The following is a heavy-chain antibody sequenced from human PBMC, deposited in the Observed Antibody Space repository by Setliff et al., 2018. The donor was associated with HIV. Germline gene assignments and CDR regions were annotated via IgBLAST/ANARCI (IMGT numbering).Heavy chain of an antibody. J-gene: IGHJ3*02. V-gene: IGHV1-18*01. D-gene: IGHD3-22*01. CDR1: NYTLINYG. Sequence: ASVKVSCKASNYTLINYGVSWVRQAPGQGLEWMGWIGSYSGYTIYAQKFQDRLTMTTDTSTTTASMELGSLRSDDTAVYYCARDDPLYYDSSGYYYVVAFDIWGQGTMVTVSS. CDR2: IGSYSGYT. CDR3: ARDDPLYYDSSGYYYVVAFDI.